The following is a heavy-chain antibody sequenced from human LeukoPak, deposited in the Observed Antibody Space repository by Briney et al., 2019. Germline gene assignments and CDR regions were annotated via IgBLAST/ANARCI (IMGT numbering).Heavy chain of an antibody. CDR1: GFTFSSYG. CDR2: IWYDGSNK. V-gene: IGHV3-33*01. D-gene: IGHD4-17*01. J-gene: IGHJ6*02. CDR3: ARSNTADYALDYYYGMDV. Sequence: GGSLRLSCAASGFTFSSYGMHWVRQAPGKGLEWVAVIWYDGSNKYYADSVKGRFTISRDNAKNSLYLQMNSLRAEDTAVYYCARSNTADYALDYYYGMDVWGQGTTVTVSS.